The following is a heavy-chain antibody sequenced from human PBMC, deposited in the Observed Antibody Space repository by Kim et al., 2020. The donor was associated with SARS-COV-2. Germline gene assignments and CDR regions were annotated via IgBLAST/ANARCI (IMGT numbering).Heavy chain of an antibody. V-gene: IGHV3-74*01. D-gene: IGHD2-2*01. Sequence: GGSLRLSCAASEFTFSTYWMYWVRQAPGKGLEWVSRISSSGNSTNYADSVKGRFTISRDNAKNTLYLQMNSLRAEDTAVYYCARASSTSCPRYYMDVCGKGTTVSVSS. J-gene: IGHJ6*03. CDR1: EFTFSTYW. CDR3: ARASSTSCPRYYMDV. CDR2: ISSSGNST.